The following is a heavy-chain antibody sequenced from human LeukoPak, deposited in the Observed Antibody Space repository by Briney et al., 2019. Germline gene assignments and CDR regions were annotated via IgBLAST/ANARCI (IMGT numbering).Heavy chain of an antibody. CDR3: ARAGGIAARQDFDY. CDR2: IYYSGST. Sequence: SETLSLTCTVSGYSISSGYYWGWIRQPPGKGLEWIGYIYYSGSTNYNPSLKSRVTISVDTSKNQFSLKLSSVTAADTAVYYCARAGGIAARQDFDYWGQGTLVTVSS. CDR1: GYSISSGYY. D-gene: IGHD6-6*01. J-gene: IGHJ4*02. V-gene: IGHV4-61*05.